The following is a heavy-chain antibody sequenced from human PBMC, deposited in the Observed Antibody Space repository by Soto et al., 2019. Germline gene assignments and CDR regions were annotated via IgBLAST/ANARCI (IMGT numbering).Heavy chain of an antibody. V-gene: IGHV4-59*08. D-gene: IGHD4-17*01. CDR2: IYYSGST. CDR3: ARQNYGDYYEYYYYGSMDG. CDR1: GGSISSYY. J-gene: IGHJ6*03. Sequence: QVQLQESGPGLVKPSETLSLTCTVSGGSISSYYWSWIRQPPGKGLEWIGYIYYSGSTNYNPSLKSRVTISVDTSKNQFSLKLSSVTAADTAVYYCARQNYGDYYEYYYYGSMDGWGKGTTVTVSS.